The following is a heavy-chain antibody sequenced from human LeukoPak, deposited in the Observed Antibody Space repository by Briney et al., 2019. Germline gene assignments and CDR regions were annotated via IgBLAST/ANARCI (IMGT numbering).Heavy chain of an antibody. D-gene: IGHD3-22*01. CDR3: ARRRYYDSTGYLD. Sequence: SETLSLTCTISGDSISSSSYYWGWIRQPPGKGLEWIGASYYRGSAYYSPSLKSRVSISIDTSNNQFSLTLNSVTAADTALYFCARRRYYDSTGYLDWGQGTLVTVSS. V-gene: IGHV4-39*01. CDR2: SYYRGSA. CDR1: GDSISSSSYY. J-gene: IGHJ1*01.